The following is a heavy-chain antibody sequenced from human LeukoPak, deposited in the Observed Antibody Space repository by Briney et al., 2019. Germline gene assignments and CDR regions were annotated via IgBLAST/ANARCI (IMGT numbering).Heavy chain of an antibody. CDR2: INPNSGGT. CDR3: ARDLPRIAARPWDY. CDR1: GYTFTGYY. D-gene: IGHD6-6*01. V-gene: IGHV1-2*02. J-gene: IGHJ4*02. Sequence: ASVNASCKASGYTFTGYYMHWARQAPGQGLEWMGWINPNSGGTNYAQKFQGRVTITRDTSISTAYMELSRLRSDDTAVYYCARDLPRIAARPWDYWGQGTLVIVSS.